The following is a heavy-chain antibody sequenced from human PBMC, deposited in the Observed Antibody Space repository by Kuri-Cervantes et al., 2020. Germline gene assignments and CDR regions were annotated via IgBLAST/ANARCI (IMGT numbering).Heavy chain of an antibody. J-gene: IGHJ5*02. CDR3: ARAIWYYYDSSGYTGFDP. CDR2: IYYSGST. V-gene: IGHV4-30-4*08. CDR1: GGSISSGDYY. Sequence: SETLSLTCTVSGGSISSGDYYWSWIRQPPGKGLEWIGHIYYSGSTYYNPSLKSRVTISVDTSKNQFSLKLSSVTAADTAVYYCARAIWYYYDSSGYTGFDPWGQGTLVTVSS. D-gene: IGHD3-22*01.